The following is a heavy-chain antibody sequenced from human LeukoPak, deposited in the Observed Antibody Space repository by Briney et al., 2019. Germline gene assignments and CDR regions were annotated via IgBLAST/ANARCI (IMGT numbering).Heavy chain of an antibody. V-gene: IGHV3-64*04. CDR3: AKDGFCSSTNCYPNHFNS. CDR1: GFTFSSYA. Sequence: GGSLRLSCSASGFTFSSYAMHWVRQAPGKGLEYVSAISSNGGSTYYADSVKGRFTISRDDSKNTLDLQLSSLRAEDTAVYYCAKDGFCSSTNCYPNHFNSWGQGTLVTVSS. J-gene: IGHJ4*02. D-gene: IGHD2-2*01. CDR2: ISSNGGST.